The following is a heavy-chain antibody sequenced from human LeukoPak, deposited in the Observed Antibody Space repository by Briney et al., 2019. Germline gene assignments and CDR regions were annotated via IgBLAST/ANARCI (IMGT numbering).Heavy chain of an antibody. V-gene: IGHV4-59*01. Sequence: PSETLSLTCTVSGGSLSSYYWSWIRQPPGRGLEWLGYIYDSGGTDYNPSLKSRATISVDTSKNQFSLRLRSVIVADTDVYYCVRVLRGYENFDFWGQGTLVTVSS. CDR2: IYDSGGT. D-gene: IGHD5-12*01. CDR1: GGSLSSYY. CDR3: VRVLRGYENFDF. J-gene: IGHJ4*02.